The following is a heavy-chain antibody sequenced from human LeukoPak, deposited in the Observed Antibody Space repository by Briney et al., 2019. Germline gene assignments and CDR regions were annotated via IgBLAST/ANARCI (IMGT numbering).Heavy chain of an antibody. V-gene: IGHV1-2*02. D-gene: IGHD1-26*01. CDR2: INPNSGGT. Sequence: ASVKVSCKASGYTFSGYYMYWVRQAPGQGLEWMGWINPNSGGTNYTRKFQGRVTMTRDTSISTAYMDLSRLRSDDKAVYYCARGRGSYSFDYWGQGTLVTVSS. CDR3: ARGRGSYSFDY. CDR1: GYTFSGYY. J-gene: IGHJ4*02.